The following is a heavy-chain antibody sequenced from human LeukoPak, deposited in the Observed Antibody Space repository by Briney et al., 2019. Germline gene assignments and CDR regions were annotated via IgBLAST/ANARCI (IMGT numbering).Heavy chain of an antibody. CDR3: ARQRGGAYWYFDL. CDR2: IYYSGST. D-gene: IGHD1-26*01. V-gene: IGHV4-39*01. CDR1: GGSISSSLYY. J-gene: IGHJ2*01. Sequence: SETLSLTCTVSGGSISSSLYYWGWISQPPGKGLEWIGGIYYSGSTYYNPSLKSRVTISVDTSKNQFSLKLSSVTAADTAVYYCARQRGGAYWYFDLWGRGTLVTVSS.